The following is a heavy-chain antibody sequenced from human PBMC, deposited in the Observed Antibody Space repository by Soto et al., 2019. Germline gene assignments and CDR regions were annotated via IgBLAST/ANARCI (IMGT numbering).Heavy chain of an antibody. CDR2: IYYSGST. Sequence: SETLSLTCTVSGGSISSYYWSWIRQPPGKGLEWIGYIYYSGSTNYNPSLKSRVTISVDTSKNQFSLKLSSVTAADTAVYYCARGQSVVVANDAFDIWGQGTMVT. J-gene: IGHJ3*02. CDR3: ARGQSVVVANDAFDI. CDR1: GGSISSYY. V-gene: IGHV4-59*01. D-gene: IGHD2-15*01.